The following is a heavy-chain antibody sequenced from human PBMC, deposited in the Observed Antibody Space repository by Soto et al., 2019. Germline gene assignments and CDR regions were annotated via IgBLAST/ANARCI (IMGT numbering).Heavy chain of an antibody. CDR3: ARSRYSGSYLGAFDI. CDR2: IIPIFGTA. Sequence: QVQLVQSGAEVKKPGSSVKVSCKASGGTFSSYAISWVRQAPGQGLEWMGGIIPIFGTANYAQKFQGRVTITAEEATSTAYMELSSLRSEDTAVYYCARSRYSGSYLGAFDIWGQGTMVTVSS. CDR1: GGTFSSYA. V-gene: IGHV1-69*12. J-gene: IGHJ3*02. D-gene: IGHD1-26*01.